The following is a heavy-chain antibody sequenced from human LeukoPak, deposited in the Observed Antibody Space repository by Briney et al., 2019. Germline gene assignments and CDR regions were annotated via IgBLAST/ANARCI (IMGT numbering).Heavy chain of an antibody. J-gene: IGHJ4*02. CDR1: GGSISSYY. D-gene: IGHD5-12*01. V-gene: IGHV4-59*01. CDR2: IYYSGST. Sequence: SEALSLTCIVSGGSISSYYWSWIRQPPGKGLEWIGYIYYSGSTNYNPSLKSRVTISVDTSKNHFSLKLSSVTAADTAVYCCARGGGYDSGYFDYWGQGTLVTVSS. CDR3: ARGGGYDSGYFDY.